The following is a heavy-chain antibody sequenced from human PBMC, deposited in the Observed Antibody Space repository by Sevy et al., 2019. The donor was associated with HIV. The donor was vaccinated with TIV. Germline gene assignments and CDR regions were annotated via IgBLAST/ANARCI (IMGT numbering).Heavy chain of an antibody. J-gene: IGHJ4*02. V-gene: IGHV3-21*01. CDR2: ISSGGNYI. D-gene: IGHD3-10*01. Sequence: GGSLRLSCAASGFTFNKYNMIWVRQAPGKGLEWVSFISSGGNYIYYADSVRGRFTTSRDNAKNSLYLQMNTLRAEDTAVYYCAREGSGRYWGQGTLVTVSS. CDR1: GFTFNKYN. CDR3: AREGSGRY.